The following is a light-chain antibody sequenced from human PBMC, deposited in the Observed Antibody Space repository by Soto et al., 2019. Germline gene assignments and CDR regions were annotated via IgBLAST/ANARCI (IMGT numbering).Light chain of an antibody. CDR2: GAS. J-gene: IGKJ1*01. CDR3: QPFDSSVT. V-gene: IGKV3-20*01. CDR1: PSVSSTF. Sequence: EIVLTQSPGSLSLSPGERATLSCRASPSVSSTFFAWYQQRPGQAPRLLMYGASSRATGIPERFSGSGSGTDFTLTISRLEPEDFAVYYCQPFDSSVTFGQGTKVEIK.